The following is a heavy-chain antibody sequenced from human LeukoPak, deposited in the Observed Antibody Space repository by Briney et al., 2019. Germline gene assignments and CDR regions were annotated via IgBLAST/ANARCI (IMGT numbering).Heavy chain of an antibody. J-gene: IGHJ5*02. CDR2: IYYSGST. CDR3: ARGAMVRGVIIGFDP. D-gene: IGHD3-10*01. Sequence: SETLSLTCTVSGGSISSYYWSWIRQPPGKGLEWIGYIYYSGSTNYNPSLKSRVTISVDTSKNQFSLKLSSVTAADTAVYYCARGAMVRGVIIGFDPWGRGTLVTVSS. V-gene: IGHV4-59*01. CDR1: GGSISSYY.